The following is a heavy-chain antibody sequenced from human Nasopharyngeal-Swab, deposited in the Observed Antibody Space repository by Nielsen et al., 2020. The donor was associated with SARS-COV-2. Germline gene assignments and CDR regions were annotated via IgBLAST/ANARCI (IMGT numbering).Heavy chain of an antibody. V-gene: IGHV3-21*01. CDR2: ISSSSTYI. D-gene: IGHD4-17*01. J-gene: IGHJ4*02. CDR1: GFTFSSYG. CDR3: ARMGPPLATVTTGDY. Sequence: GGSLRLSCVASGFTFSSYGMNWVRQDPGKGLEWVSSISSSSTYIYYADSVKGRFTISRDNAQNSLYLQMSSLRAEDTAVYYCARMGPPLATVTTGDYWGQGTLATVSS.